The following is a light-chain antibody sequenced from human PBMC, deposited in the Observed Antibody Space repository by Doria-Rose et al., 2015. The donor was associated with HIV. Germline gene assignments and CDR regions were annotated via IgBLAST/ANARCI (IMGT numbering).Light chain of an antibody. CDR1: SSNIGAGYD. Sequence: QSVLTQPPSGSGAPGPRGALSRTGSSSNIGAGYDVNWYQQLSGTSPKLLIHGNTNRPSGVPDRFAGYQSGTSASLAISGLRAEDEADYYCQSNDSRLSVYVFGTGTKVTVL. J-gene: IGLJ1*01. CDR2: GNT. V-gene: IGLV1-40*01. CDR3: QSNDSRLSVYV.